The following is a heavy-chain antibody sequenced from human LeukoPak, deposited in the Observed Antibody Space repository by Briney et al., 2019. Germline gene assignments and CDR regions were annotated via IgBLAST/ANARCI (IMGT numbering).Heavy chain of an antibody. Sequence: GGSLRLSCAASGFTFSSYGMHWVRQAPGKGLEWVAVISYGGSNKYYADSVKGRFTISRDNSKNTLYLQMNSLRAEDTAVYYCARDGPNSSGYYSVRGFDYWGQGTLVTVSS. J-gene: IGHJ4*02. D-gene: IGHD3-22*01. CDR3: ARDGPNSSGYYSVRGFDY. CDR2: ISYGGSNK. CDR1: GFTFSSYG. V-gene: IGHV3-30*19.